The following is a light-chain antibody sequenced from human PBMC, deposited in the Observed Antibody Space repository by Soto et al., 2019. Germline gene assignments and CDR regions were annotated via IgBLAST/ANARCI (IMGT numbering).Light chain of an antibody. CDR2: EDN. Sequence: NFMLTQPHSVSESPGKTVTISCTRSSGSIANNFVQWYQQRPGSAPTTIIYEDNQRPSGVPDRFSGSIDRSSNSASLTISGLKTEDEADYYCQSDHSSAWVFGGGTKVTVL. V-gene: IGLV6-57*04. CDR3: QSDHSSAWV. CDR1: SGSIANNF. J-gene: IGLJ3*02.